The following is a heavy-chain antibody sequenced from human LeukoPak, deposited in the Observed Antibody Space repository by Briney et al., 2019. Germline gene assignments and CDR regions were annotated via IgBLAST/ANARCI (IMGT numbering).Heavy chain of an antibody. J-gene: IGHJ3*02. Sequence: SETLSLTCAVYGGSFSGYYWSWIRQPPGKGLEWIGEINHSGSTNYNPSLKSRVTISVDTSKNQFSLKLSSVTAADTAVYYCARERRELPARDAFDIWGQGTMVTVSS. V-gene: IGHV4-34*01. D-gene: IGHD1-26*01. CDR3: ARERRELPARDAFDI. CDR1: GGSFSGYY. CDR2: INHSGST.